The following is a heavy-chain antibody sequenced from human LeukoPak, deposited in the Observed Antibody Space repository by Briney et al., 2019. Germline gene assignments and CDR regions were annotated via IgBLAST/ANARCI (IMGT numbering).Heavy chain of an antibody. Sequence: ASVKVSCKASGYTFTSYAMNWVRQAPGQGLEWMGWINTNTGNPTYAQGFTGRFVFSLDTSVSTAYLQISSLKAEDTAVYYCAGSRDFDWFLGRYYYYGMDVWGQGTTVTVSS. D-gene: IGHD3-9*01. CDR1: GYTFTSYA. CDR2: INTNTGNP. V-gene: IGHV7-4-1*02. J-gene: IGHJ6*02. CDR3: AGSRDFDWFLGRYYYYGMDV.